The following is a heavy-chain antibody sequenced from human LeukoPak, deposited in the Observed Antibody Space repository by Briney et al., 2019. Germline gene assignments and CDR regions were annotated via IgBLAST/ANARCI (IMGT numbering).Heavy chain of an antibody. CDR1: GFILNNYG. J-gene: IGHJ4*02. CDR3: ASSTQISKYADY. CDR2: NSDGSIT. D-gene: IGHD2-2*01. V-gene: IGHV3-74*01. Sequence: GGSLRLSCAMSGFILNNYGMHWVRQPPGKGLEWVSRNSDGSITTYADSVRGRFTISRDNAKSTLYLQMNSLRAEDTAVYYCASSTQISKYADYWGQGALVTVSS.